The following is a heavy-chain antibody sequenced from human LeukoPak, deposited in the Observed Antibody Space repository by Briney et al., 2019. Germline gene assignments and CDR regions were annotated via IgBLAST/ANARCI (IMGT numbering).Heavy chain of an antibody. V-gene: IGHV3-53*01. CDR1: GFTVSSNY. CDR3: ARGRSGSAWDLFDY. D-gene: IGHD1-26*01. J-gene: IGHJ4*02. CDR2: IYSGGST. Sequence: GGSLRLSCAASGFTVSSNYMSWVRQAPGKGLEWVSVIYSGGSTYYTDSVKGRFTISRDNSKNTLYLQMNSLRAEDTAVYYCARGRSGSAWDLFDYWGQGTLVTVSS.